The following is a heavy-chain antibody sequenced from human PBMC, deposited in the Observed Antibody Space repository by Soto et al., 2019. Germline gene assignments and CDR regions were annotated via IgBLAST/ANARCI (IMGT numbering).Heavy chain of an antibody. J-gene: IGHJ6*02. Sequence: SETLSLTCGFYGGSLSGYYWSWIRQPPGEGLEWIGQISPSGGSNYSPSLKSRVTISIDMSKTQFSLKLNSVTAADTAVYYCARLTVTVTLIESFYYRIDVWGQGTTVTVSS. CDR1: GGSLSGYY. V-gene: IGHV4-34*01. D-gene: IGHD2-21*02. CDR2: ISPSGGS. CDR3: ARLTVTVTLIESFYYRIDV.